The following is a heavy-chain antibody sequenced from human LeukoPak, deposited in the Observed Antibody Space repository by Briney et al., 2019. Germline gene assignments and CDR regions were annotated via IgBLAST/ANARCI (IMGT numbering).Heavy chain of an antibody. D-gene: IGHD2-2*01. CDR2: INPNSGGT. CDR1: GYTFTGYY. J-gene: IGHJ6*04. Sequence: ASVKVSCKASGYTFTGYYMHWVRQAPGQGLEWMGWINPNSGGTNYAQKFQGWVTMTRDTSISIAYMELSRLRSDDTAVYYCAREGFGSAAIREGYYYYYGMDVWGKGTTVTVSS. CDR3: AREGFGSAAIREGYYYYYGMDV. V-gene: IGHV1-2*04.